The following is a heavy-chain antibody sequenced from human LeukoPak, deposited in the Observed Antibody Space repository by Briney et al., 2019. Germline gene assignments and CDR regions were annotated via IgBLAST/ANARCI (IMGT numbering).Heavy chain of an antibody. Sequence: PSETLSLTCTVSGGSISSSRYYWGWIRQPPGKWLEWIGSNYSGTTYYSPSLQSRVTISVDTSKNQFSLKLSSVTAADTAVYYCARELTQYYFDYWGQGTLVTVSS. J-gene: IGHJ4*02. CDR2: NYSGTT. V-gene: IGHV4-39*02. CDR3: ARELTQYYFDY. CDR1: GGSISSSRYY. D-gene: IGHD1-14*01.